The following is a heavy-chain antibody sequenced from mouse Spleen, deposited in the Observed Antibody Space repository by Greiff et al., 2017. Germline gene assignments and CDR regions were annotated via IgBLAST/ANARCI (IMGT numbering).Heavy chain of an antibody. Sequence: QVQLKESGPGLVAPSQSLSITCTVSGFSLTSYGVHWVRQPPGKGLEWLVVIWSDGSTTYNSALKSRLSISKDNSKSQVFLKMNSLQTDDTAMYYCARFYGNYAAWFAYWGQGTLVTVSA. J-gene: IGHJ3*01. CDR1: GFSLTSYG. D-gene: IGHD2-1*01. CDR2: IWSDGST. CDR3: ARFYGNYAAWFAY. V-gene: IGHV2-6*03.